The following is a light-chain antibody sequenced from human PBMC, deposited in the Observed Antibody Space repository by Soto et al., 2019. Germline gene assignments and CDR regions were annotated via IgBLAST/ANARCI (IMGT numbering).Light chain of an antibody. J-gene: IGLJ3*02. Sequence: VLTQAPSVSVAPGQTARITCGGDNIGDKRVHWYQQRPGQAPVLVVYDDRDRPSGIPERFSGSNSGNTATLTISRVEGGDEADYYCQVWDDRGLHVVFGGGTQLTVL. CDR3: QVWDDRGLHVV. CDR2: DDR. CDR1: NIGDKR. V-gene: IGLV3-21*02.